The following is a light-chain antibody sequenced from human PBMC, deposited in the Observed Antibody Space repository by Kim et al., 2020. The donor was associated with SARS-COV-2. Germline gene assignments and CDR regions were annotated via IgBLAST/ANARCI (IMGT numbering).Light chain of an antibody. CDR2: GIS. V-gene: IGKV3-15*01. CDR1: QSVRSN. Sequence: SPGETATRSCRASQSVRSNFLAWYQQQPGQAPRLLIYGISTRATGIPARFSGRGSGTEFTLTISSLQSGDFAIYYCQQYSDWPLTFGQGTKVDIK. J-gene: IGKJ1*01. CDR3: QQYSDWPLT.